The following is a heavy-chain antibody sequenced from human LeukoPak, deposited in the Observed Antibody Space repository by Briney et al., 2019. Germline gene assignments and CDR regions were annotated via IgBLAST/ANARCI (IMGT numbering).Heavy chain of an antibody. CDR3: AREIGPIQLHLWGSAFDY. J-gene: IGHJ4*02. D-gene: IGHD5-18*01. CDR2: INPSGGST. CDR1: GYTFINYY. V-gene: IGHV1-46*01. Sequence: ASVKVSCKASGYTFINYYMHWVRQAPGQGLEWMGIINPSGGSTSYAQRFQGRVTMTRDTSTSTVYMELSSLRSEDTAVYYCAREIGPIQLHLWGSAFDYWGQGTLVTVSS.